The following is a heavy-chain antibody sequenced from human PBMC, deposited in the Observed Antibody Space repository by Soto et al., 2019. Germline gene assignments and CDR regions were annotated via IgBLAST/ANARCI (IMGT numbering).Heavy chain of an antibody. CDR3: ARVGQQLVLGYFDY. Sequence: ASVKVSFKASGYTFTSYGISWLRQAPGQGLEWMGWISAYNGNTNYAQKLQGRVTMTTDTSTSTAYMELRSLRSDDTAVYYCARVGQQLVLGYFDYWGQGTLVTVSS. D-gene: IGHD6-13*01. CDR2: ISAYNGNT. CDR1: GYTFTSYG. J-gene: IGHJ4*02. V-gene: IGHV1-18*01.